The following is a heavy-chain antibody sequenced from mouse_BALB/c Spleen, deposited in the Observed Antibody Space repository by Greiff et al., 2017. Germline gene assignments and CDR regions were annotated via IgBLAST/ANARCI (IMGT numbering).Heavy chain of an antibody. J-gene: IGHJ3*01. D-gene: IGHD1-1*01. Sequence: LVKTGASVKISCKASGYSFTGYYMHWVKQSHGKSLEWIGYISCYNGATSYNQKFKGKATFTVDTSSSTAYMQFNSLTSEDSAVYYCARHYYGSSYAWFAYWGQGTRVTVSA. V-gene: IGHV1S34*01. CDR3: ARHYYGSSYAWFAY. CDR1: GYSFTGYY. CDR2: ISCYNGAT.